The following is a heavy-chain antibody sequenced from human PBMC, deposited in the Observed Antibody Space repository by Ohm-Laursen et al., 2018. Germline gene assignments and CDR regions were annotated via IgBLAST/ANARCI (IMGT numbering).Heavy chain of an antibody. D-gene: IGHD2-2*01. J-gene: IGHJ6*02. CDR2: ITSSGSTI. CDR3: ARDSNPGMPSV. V-gene: IGHV3-11*04. CDR1: GFTFSDYY. Sequence: SLRLSCSASGFTFSDYYMTWIRQAPGKGLEWVSYITSSGSTIYYADSVKGRFTISRDNAKNSLYLQMNSLRAEDTAVYYCARDSNPGMPSVWGQGTTVTVPS.